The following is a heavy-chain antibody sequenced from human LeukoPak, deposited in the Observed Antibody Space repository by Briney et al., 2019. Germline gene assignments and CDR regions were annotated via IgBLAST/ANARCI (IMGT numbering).Heavy chain of an antibody. V-gene: IGHV3-30-3*01. CDR3: AGFSSGVDD. D-gene: IGHD2-15*01. J-gene: IGHJ4*02. CDR2: ISYDRSNK. Sequence: SPSLSCATSGFTFSSHAMHWVPQAPGKALEWVEVISYDRSNKYYADSVKVRFPISRSNSKNTLYLQMNSLRAEDTAVYYCAGFSSGVDDWGQGTLVTVSS. CDR1: GFTFSSHA.